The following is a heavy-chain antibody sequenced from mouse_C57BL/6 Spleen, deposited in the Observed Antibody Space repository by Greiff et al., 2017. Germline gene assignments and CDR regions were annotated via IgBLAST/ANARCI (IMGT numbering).Heavy chain of an antibody. CDR2: IYIGNGYT. CDR1: GYTFTSYG. Sequence: EVHLVESGAELVRPGSSVKMSCKTSGYTFTSYGINWVKQRPGQGLEWIGYIYIGNGYTEYNEKFKGKATLTSDTSSSTAYMQLSSLTSEDSAIYFCAIYYSNYEDYFDYWGQGTTLTVSS. CDR3: AIYYSNYEDYFDY. D-gene: IGHD2-5*01. V-gene: IGHV1-58*01. J-gene: IGHJ2*01.